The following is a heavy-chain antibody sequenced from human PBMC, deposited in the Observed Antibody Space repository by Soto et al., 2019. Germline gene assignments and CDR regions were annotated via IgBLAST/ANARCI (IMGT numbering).Heavy chain of an antibody. CDR3: ARQFVTVTD. Sequence: PSETLSLTCTVSGGSISSSSYYWGWIRQPPGKGLEWIGSIYYSGSTYYNPSLKSRVTISVDTSKNQFSLKLSSVTAADTAVYYCARQFVTVTDWGQGTLVTVSS. D-gene: IGHD2-21*02. CDR2: IYYSGST. J-gene: IGHJ4*02. V-gene: IGHV4-39*01. CDR1: GGSISSSSYY.